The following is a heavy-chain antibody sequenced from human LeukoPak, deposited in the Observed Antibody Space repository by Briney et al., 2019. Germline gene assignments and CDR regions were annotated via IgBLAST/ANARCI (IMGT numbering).Heavy chain of an antibody. D-gene: IGHD2-15*01. Sequence: SVKLSCKAFGGTFSSYALSWGRQAPGQGLGWWAGIIPIFSTANYAQKFQGRVTITADKSTSTAYMELSSLRSEDTAVYYCARGYCSGGSCNEWFDPWGQGTLVTVSS. CDR3: ARGYCSGGSCNEWFDP. CDR1: GGTFSSYA. V-gene: IGHV1-69*06. CDR2: IIPIFSTA. J-gene: IGHJ5*02.